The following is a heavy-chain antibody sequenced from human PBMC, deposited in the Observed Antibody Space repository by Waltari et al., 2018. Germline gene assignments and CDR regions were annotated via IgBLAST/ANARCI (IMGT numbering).Heavy chain of an antibody. J-gene: IGHJ4*02. CDR3: AKSRGFEY. CDR1: GFPFSGYW. CDR2: INYDGSQK. D-gene: IGHD2-2*01. Sequence: EVQLVESGGDLVQPGGSLRLSCAASGFPFSGYWMSWVRQTPGKGLEWVANINYDGSQKYYADSVKGRFTTSRDNAKNSVYLQMHSLRVEDTAMYYCAKSRGFEYWGQGALVTVSS. V-gene: IGHV3-7*01.